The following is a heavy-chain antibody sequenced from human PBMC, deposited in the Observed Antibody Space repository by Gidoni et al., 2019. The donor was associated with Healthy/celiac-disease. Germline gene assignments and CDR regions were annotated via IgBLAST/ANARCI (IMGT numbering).Heavy chain of an antibody. CDR1: GGSISSSNW. D-gene: IGHD2-2*01. CDR2: IYHSGST. Sequence: QVQLQESGPGLVKPSGTLSLTCAVSGGSISSSNWWSWVRQPPGKGLEWIGEIYHSGSTNYNPSLKSRVTISVDKSKNQFSLKLSSVTAADTAVYYCARGDCSSTSCYSEYYYYGMDVWGQGTTVTVSS. V-gene: IGHV4-4*02. J-gene: IGHJ6*02. CDR3: ARGDCSSTSCYSEYYYYGMDV.